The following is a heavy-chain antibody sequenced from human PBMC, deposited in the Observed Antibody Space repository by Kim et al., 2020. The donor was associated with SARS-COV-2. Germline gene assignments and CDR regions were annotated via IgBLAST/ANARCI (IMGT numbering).Heavy chain of an antibody. D-gene: IGHD3-9*01. CDR3: ARRGLTGYSTNFDY. J-gene: IGHJ4*02. V-gene: IGHV3-30*07. Sequence: ADSVKGRFTISRDNSKNTLYLQMNSLRAEDTAVYYCARRGLTGYSTNFDYWGQGTLVTVSS.